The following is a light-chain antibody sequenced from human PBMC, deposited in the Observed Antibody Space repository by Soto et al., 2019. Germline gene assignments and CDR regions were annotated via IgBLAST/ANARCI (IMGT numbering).Light chain of an antibody. Sequence: EIVLTQSPGTLSLSPGERATLSCRATQTVFSNYIGWYQQKPGQAPRLLIYDASKRASGFPARFSGSGSGTEFTLTISSLQSEDFALYYCQQYNDWPLTFGQGTKVDIK. CDR1: QTVFSN. V-gene: IGKV3D-15*01. J-gene: IGKJ1*01. CDR2: DAS. CDR3: QQYNDWPLT.